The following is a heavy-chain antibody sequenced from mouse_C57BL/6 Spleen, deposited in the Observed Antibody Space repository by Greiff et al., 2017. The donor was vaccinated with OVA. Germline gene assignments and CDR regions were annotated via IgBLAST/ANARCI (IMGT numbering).Heavy chain of an antibody. J-gene: IGHJ2*01. CDR1: GYTFTDYN. Sequence: VQLQQSGPELVKPGASVKIPCKASGYTFTDYNMDWVKQSHGKSLEWIGDINPNNGGTIYNQKFKGKATLTVDKSSSTAYMELRSLTSEDTAVYYCAKEDGSGYFDYWGQGTTLTVSS. V-gene: IGHV1-18*01. CDR2: INPNNGGT. D-gene: IGHD1-1*01. CDR3: AKEDGSGYFDY.